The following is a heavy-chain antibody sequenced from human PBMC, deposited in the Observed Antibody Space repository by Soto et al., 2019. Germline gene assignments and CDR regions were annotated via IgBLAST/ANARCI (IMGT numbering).Heavy chain of an antibody. J-gene: IGHJ6*02. CDR1: GFTFSSFH. CDR3: ARVVVVIPPGYYYAMDV. Sequence: PGGSLRLSCAASGFTFSSFHMNWVRQAPGRGLEWVAYITSSSDTIYYSDYVKGRFTNSRDNGKNSLFLQMNSLRDEDTAVYYCARVVVVIPPGYYYAMDVWGQGTTVTVSS. V-gene: IGHV3-48*02. CDR2: ITSSSDTI. D-gene: IGHD3-22*01.